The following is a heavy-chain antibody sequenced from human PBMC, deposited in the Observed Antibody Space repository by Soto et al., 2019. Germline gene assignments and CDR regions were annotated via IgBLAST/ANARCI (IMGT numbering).Heavy chain of an antibody. CDR2: IIPIFGTA. Sequence: QVQLVQSGAEVKKPGSSVKVSCKAPGGTFSSYAISWVRQAPGQGLEWMGGIIPIFGTAKYAQKFQGRVTITADESTSTGYMELSSLRSEDTAVYYCARSQGSSSSLDIYYYYYYGMDVWGQGTTVTVSS. CDR1: GGTFSSYA. V-gene: IGHV1-69*01. CDR3: ARSQGSSSSLDIYYYYYYGMDV. D-gene: IGHD2-2*01. J-gene: IGHJ6*02.